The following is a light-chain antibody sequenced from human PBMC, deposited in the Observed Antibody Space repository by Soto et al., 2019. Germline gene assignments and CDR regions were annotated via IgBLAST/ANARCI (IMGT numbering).Light chain of an antibody. J-gene: IGKJ2*01. CDR2: AAS. CDR3: QQYNNWPPFT. Sequence: EIVMTQSPVTLSVSPGERATLSCRASQRVYSNLAWYQHKPGQAPRLLIYAASTRATGIPARFSGSGSGTEFTLTISRLQPEDFAVYFCQQYNNWPPFTFGQGTKLEIK. CDR1: QRVYSN. V-gene: IGKV3-15*01.